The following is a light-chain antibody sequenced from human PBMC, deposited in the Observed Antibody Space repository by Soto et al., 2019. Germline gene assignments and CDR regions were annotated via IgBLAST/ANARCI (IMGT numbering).Light chain of an antibody. J-gene: IGKJ1*01. Sequence: EIVLTQSPATLSLSPGERATLSCRDSQSVVSSLAWYQQKPGQAPRLLIYDTSNRATGIPARFSGSGSGTDFTLTISSLEPEDFAIYYCHQRSNWPWTFGQGTKVELK. CDR3: HQRSNWPWT. CDR1: QSVVSS. CDR2: DTS. V-gene: IGKV3-11*01.